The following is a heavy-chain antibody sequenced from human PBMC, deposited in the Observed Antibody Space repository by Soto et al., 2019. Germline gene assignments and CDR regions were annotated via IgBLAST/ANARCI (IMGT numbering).Heavy chain of an antibody. CDR1: GFTFSSYA. J-gene: IGHJ6*02. D-gene: IGHD2-8*01. V-gene: IGHV3-30-3*01. CDR3: ARRAQWASYHYYGMDV. CDR2: ISYDGSNK. Sequence: GGSLRLSCVASGFTFSSYAMHWVRQAPGKGLEWVAVISYDGSNKYYADSVKGRFTISRDNSKNTLYLQMNSLRGEDTAVYYCARRAQWASYHYYGMDVWGQGTTVTVSS.